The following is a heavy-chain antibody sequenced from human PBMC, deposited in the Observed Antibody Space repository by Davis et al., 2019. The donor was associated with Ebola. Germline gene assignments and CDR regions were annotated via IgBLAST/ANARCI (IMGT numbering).Heavy chain of an antibody. CDR3: ARGDRGYSYGYGDYYYYGMDV. Sequence: SETLSLTCAVYSGSFSSYYWSWIRQPPGKGLEWIGYIYYSGSTNYNPSLKSRVTISVDTSKNQFSLKLSSVTAADTAVYYCARGDRGYSYGYGDYYYYGMDVWGQGTTVTVSS. CDR2: IYYSGST. J-gene: IGHJ6*02. V-gene: IGHV4-59*01. CDR1: SGSFSSYY. D-gene: IGHD5-18*01.